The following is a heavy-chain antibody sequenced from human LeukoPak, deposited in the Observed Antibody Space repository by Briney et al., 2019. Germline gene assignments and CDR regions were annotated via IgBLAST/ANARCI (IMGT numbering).Heavy chain of an antibody. J-gene: IGHJ4*02. CDR1: GFTFSNYG. Sequence: GGSLRLSCAASGFTFSNYGMHWVRQAPGKGLEWVAILWFDGSDNYYADSVKGRFTISIDNSKNTLYLQMNSLRAEDTAVYYCARVGGYCSTSVCHTIDYWGQGTLVTVSS. CDR2: LWFDGSDN. CDR3: ARVGGYCSTSVCHTIDY. D-gene: IGHD2-2*01. V-gene: IGHV3-33*01.